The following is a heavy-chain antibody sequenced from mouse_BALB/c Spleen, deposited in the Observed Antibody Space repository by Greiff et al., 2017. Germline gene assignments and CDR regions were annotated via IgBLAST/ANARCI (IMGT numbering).Heavy chain of an antibody. CDR2: IYPGNSDT. V-gene: IGHV1-5*01. CDR3: TREGSTMITTRDYYAMDY. CDR1: GYSFTSYW. D-gene: IGHD2-4*01. J-gene: IGHJ4*01. Sequence: EVKLQESGTVLARPGASVKMSCKASGYSFTSYWMHWVKQRPGQGLEWIGAIYPGNSDTSYNQKFKGKAKLTAVTSASTAYMELSSLTNEDSAVYYCTREGSTMITTRDYYAMDYWGQGTSVTVSS.